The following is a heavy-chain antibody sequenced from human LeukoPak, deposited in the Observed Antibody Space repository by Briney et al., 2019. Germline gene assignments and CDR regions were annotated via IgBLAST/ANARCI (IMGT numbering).Heavy chain of an antibody. J-gene: IGHJ4*02. CDR3: ARGVFMITFGGVIGYYFDC. V-gene: IGHV4-34*01. Sequence: PSETLSLTCAVYGRSFSGYYWSWIRQPPGKGLGWGGEINHSGSTKYISSIKSRVTISVDTSKVQFSVKLSTVTAADTAVYYSARGVFMITFGGVIGYYFDCWGQGTLVTVSS. D-gene: IGHD3-16*02. CDR2: INHSGST. CDR1: GRSFSGYY.